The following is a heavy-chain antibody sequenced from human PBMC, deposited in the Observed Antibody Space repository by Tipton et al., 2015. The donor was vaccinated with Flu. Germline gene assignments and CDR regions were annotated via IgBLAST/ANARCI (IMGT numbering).Heavy chain of an antibody. Sequence: TLSLTCTVSGGSISSGSYYWSWIRQPAGQGLECIGRSYTSGSTNYNPSLKSRVTISVDTSKNQFSLKLSSVTAAYTAVYYCASAGRTYYDILPGYYSPFYFPSWGQGTLVTVSS. CDR2: SYTSGST. D-gene: IGHD3-9*01. CDR1: GGSISSGSYY. J-gene: IGHJ5*02. V-gene: IGHV4-61*02. CDR3: ASAGRTYYDILPGYYSPFYFPS.